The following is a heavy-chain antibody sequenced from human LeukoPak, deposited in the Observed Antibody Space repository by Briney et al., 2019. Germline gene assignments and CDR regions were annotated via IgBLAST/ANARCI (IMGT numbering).Heavy chain of an antibody. CDR3: AKGIVVVISGNAFDI. J-gene: IGHJ3*02. V-gene: IGHV3-23*01. Sequence: SLRPSCAVSGFTFRSYGISRVREAASQALRYFTAISGSGGSTYYADSVKGRFTISRDNSKNSLYLQMNSLRAEDTAVYYCAKGIVVVISGNAFDIWGQGTMVTVSS. D-gene: IGHD3-22*01. CDR2: ISGSGGST. CDR1: GFTFRSYG.